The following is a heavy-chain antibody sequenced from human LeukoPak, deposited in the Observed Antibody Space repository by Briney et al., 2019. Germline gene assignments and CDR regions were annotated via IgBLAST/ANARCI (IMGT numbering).Heavy chain of an antibody. V-gene: IGHV4-30-4*07. D-gene: IGHD5-18*01. Sequence: SETLSLTCTVSGGSISSAGYSWSWIRQPPGKGLEWIGYIYYSGSTYYNPSLKSRVSISLDTSKNQFSLKLSSVTATDTAVYYCARGVGGSTYGYPYYFDYWGPGALVTVSS. CDR3: ARGVGGSTYGYPYYFDY. CDR2: IYYSGST. CDR1: GGSISSAGYS. J-gene: IGHJ4*02.